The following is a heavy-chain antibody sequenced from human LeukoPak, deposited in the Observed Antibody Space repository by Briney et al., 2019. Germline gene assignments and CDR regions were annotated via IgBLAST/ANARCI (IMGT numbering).Heavy chain of an antibody. CDR1: GGSISSYY. CDR2: IYYSGST. D-gene: IGHD3-10*01. Sequence: VKPSETLSLTCTVSGGSISSYYWSWIRQPPGKGLEWIGYIYYSGSTNYNPSLKSRVTISVDTSKNQFSLKLSSVTAADTAVYDCARHGDLYYYYYMDVWGKGTTVTVSS. CDR3: ARHGDLYYYYYMDV. V-gene: IGHV4-59*01. J-gene: IGHJ6*03.